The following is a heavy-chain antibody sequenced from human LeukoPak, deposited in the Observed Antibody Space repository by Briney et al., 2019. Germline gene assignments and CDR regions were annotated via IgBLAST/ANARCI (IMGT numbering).Heavy chain of an antibody. J-gene: IGHJ4*02. CDR1: GFTFSSYA. Sequence: PGGSLRLSCAASGFTFSSYAMSWVRQAPGKGLEWVSAISGSGGSTYYADSVKGRFTISRDNSKNTLYLQMNSLRAEDTAVYYCARALLWFGELLYAFDYWGQGTLVTVSS. CDR3: ARALLWFGELLYAFDY. CDR2: ISGSGGST. V-gene: IGHV3-23*01. D-gene: IGHD3-10*01.